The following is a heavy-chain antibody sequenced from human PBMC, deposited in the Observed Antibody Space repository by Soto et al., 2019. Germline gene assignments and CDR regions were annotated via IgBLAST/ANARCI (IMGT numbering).Heavy chain of an antibody. V-gene: IGHV4-39*07. D-gene: IGHD6-19*01. Sequence: PSETLSLTCTVSGGSISSSSYYWGWIRQPPGKGLEWIGSIYYSGSTYYNPSLKSRVTISVDTSKNQFSLKLSSVTAADTAVYYCAREYSSGWAKWFDPWGQGTLVTVSS. J-gene: IGHJ5*02. CDR2: IYYSGST. CDR3: AREYSSGWAKWFDP. CDR1: GGSISSSSYY.